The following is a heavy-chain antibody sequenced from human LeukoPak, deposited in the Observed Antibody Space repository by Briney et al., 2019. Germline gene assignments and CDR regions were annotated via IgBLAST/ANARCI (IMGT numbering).Heavy chain of an antibody. CDR3: ARETFTGYYYDSSGPEDY. J-gene: IGHJ4*02. CDR1: GFIFSNYW. CDR2: IKQDGSEK. V-gene: IGHV3-7*01. Sequence: GSLRLSCAASGFIFSNYWMTWVRQAPGKALEWVANIKQDGSEKYYVDSVKGRFTISRDNAKNSLYQQMNSLRAEDTAVYYCARETFTGYYYDSSGPEDYWGQGTLVTVSS. D-gene: IGHD3-22*01.